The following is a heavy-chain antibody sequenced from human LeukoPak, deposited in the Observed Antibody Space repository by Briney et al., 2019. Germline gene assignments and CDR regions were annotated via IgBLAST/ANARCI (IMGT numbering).Heavy chain of an antibody. Sequence: QPGGSLRLSCAASGFTFSSYWMHWVRQAPGKGLVWVSRINGDGSSTNYADSVKGRFTISRDNVKNTLYLQMDSLRAEDTAVYYCVRGRSSSSYWDWGQGTLVTVSS. J-gene: IGHJ4*02. CDR1: GFTFSSYW. V-gene: IGHV3-74*01. CDR3: VRGRSSSSYWD. CDR2: INGDGSST. D-gene: IGHD2-15*01.